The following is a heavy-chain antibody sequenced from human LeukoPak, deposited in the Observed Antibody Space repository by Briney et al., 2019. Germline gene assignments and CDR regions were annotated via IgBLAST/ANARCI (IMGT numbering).Heavy chain of an antibody. CDR3: ARDGIAAAVVDAFDI. CDR1: GYTFTSYG. V-gene: IGHV1-18*01. Sequence: ASVQVSCKASGYTFTSYGISWVRQAPGQGLEWMGWISAYNGNTNYAQKLQGRVTMTTDTSTSTAYMELRSLRSDDTAVYYCARDGIAAAVVDAFDIWGQGTMVTVSS. J-gene: IGHJ3*02. CDR2: ISAYNGNT. D-gene: IGHD6-13*01.